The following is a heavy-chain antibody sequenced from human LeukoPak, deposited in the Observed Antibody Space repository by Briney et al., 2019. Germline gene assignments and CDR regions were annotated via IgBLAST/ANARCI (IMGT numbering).Heavy chain of an antibody. CDR2: IKNEGSDT. J-gene: IGHJ4*02. D-gene: IGHD1-26*01. CDR3: ARAQWELPPDY. V-gene: IGHV3-74*01. CDR1: GFTFSSYW. Sequence: PGGSLRLSCAASGFTFSSYWMHWVRQAPGKGLVWVSRIKNEGSDTRYADSVKGRFTISRDNAKNTLYLQMNSLRAEDTAVYYCARAQWELPPDYWGQGTLVTVPS.